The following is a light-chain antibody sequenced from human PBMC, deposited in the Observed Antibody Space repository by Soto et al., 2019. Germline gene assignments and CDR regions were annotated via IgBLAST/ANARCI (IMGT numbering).Light chain of an antibody. J-gene: IGKJ4*01. Sequence: DIQMTQSPSSLSSSVGYRITVAWVASQSIGKFLNWYHQRPGKAPKVLINVASTLRSGVPSRFSGGGSGTNFTLTINSLQPEDFGTYFCQQSFNIPLTFGGGTKVDIK. CDR1: QSIGKF. CDR2: VAS. CDR3: QQSFNIPLT. V-gene: IGKV1-39*01.